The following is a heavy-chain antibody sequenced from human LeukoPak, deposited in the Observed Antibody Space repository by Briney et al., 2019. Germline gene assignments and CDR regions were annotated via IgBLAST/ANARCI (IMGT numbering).Heavy chain of an antibody. CDR3: ARTNYGWGSYCVDY. D-gene: IGHD3-10*01. Sequence: PSETLSLTCTVSGCSISSGSYYWSWIRQSAGKGLEWIGRIYTSGSTYYNPSLTSRVTISVDTSKNQFSLRLSSVTAADTAVYFCARTNYGWGSYCVDYWGQGSLVTVSS. CDR2: IYTSGST. CDR1: GCSISSGSYY. J-gene: IGHJ4*02. V-gene: IGHV4-61*02.